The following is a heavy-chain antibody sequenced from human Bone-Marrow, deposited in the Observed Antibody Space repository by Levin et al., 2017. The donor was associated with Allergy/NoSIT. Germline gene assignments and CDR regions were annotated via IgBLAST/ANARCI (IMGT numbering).Heavy chain of an antibody. CDR2: ISYDGSDK. CDR3: AKLLPWLVLTAPFDY. V-gene: IGHV3-30*18. D-gene: IGHD6-19*01. Sequence: GGSLRLSCAVSGFTFSNYGIHWVRQAPGKGLEWVALISYDGSDKDYADSVKGRFTISRDSSKNTLYLQMNSLRAEDTAVYYCAKLLPWLVLTAPFDYWGQGTLVTVSS. J-gene: IGHJ4*02. CDR1: GFTFSNYG.